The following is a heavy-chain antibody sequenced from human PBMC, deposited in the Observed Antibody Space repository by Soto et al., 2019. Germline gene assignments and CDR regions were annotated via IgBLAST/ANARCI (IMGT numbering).Heavy chain of an antibody. Sequence: PSETLSLSWTVSGGSISSRSYYWGWIRQPPGKGLEWIGSIYYSGSTYYNPSLKSRVTISVDTSKNQFSLKLSSVTAADTAVYYCAGVLRYFDWLLRGSWFDPWGQGTLVTVSS. V-gene: IGHV4-39*01. J-gene: IGHJ5*02. CDR3: AGVLRYFDWLLRGSWFDP. D-gene: IGHD3-9*01. CDR2: IYYSGST. CDR1: GGSISSRSYY.